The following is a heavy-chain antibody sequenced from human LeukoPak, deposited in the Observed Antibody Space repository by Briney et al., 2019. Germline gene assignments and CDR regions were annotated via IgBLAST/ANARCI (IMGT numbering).Heavy chain of an antibody. V-gene: IGHV1-2*02. D-gene: IGHD3-22*01. CDR3: ARAGHNSDSGGYDF. J-gene: IGHJ4*02. Sequence: ASVKVSCKPSGYTFIDHYLHWVRQAPGQGLESMGWVDPDTGDTNYPQKFQGRLTMTRDTSSSTAYMELNRLRSDDTAVYYCARAGHNSDSGGYDFWGLGTLVTVSS. CDR2: VDPDTGDT. CDR1: GYTFIDHY.